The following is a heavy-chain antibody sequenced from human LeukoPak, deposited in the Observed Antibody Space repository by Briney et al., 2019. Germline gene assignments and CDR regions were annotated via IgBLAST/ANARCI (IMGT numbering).Heavy chain of an antibody. D-gene: IGHD3-22*01. V-gene: IGHV1-18*01. CDR1: GYTFTSYG. J-gene: IGHJ4*02. CDR3: ARDRAYYYDSSGYYTLDY. Sequence: ASVKASCKASGYTFTSYGISWVRQAPGQGLEWMGWISAYNGNTNYAQKLQGRVTMTTDTSTSTAYMELRSLRSDDTAVYYCARDRAYYYDSSGYYTLDYWGQGTLVTVSS. CDR2: ISAYNGNT.